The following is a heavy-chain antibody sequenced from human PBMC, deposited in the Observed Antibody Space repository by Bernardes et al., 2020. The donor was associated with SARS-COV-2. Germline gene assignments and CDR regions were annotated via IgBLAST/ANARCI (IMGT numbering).Heavy chain of an antibody. CDR2: IYSAGGT. CDR1: GFTVSRND. Sequence: GGSLRLSCAASGFTVSRNDMSWVRQASGKGLEWVSVIYSAGGTNYADSARVRFTLSRDNSKNTLNLQMDSLRTEDTAVYYCARAPTEYCSGDGCYSHVDYFYYGMDVWGEGTTVTVSS. V-gene: IGHV3-66*02. CDR3: ARAPTEYCSGDGCYSHVDYFYYGMDV. J-gene: IGHJ6*04. D-gene: IGHD2-15*01.